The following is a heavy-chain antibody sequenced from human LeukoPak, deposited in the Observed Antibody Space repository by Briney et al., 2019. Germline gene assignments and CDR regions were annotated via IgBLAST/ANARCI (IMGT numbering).Heavy chain of an antibody. V-gene: IGHV4-59*01. D-gene: IGHD1-26*01. Sequence: DPSETLSLTCTVSGDSMNNYYWSWIRQPPGKGLEWIGNINYSGSTNSNPSLKSRATISVDMSRKHFFLDLSSVTAADTAVYYCARDKPLVGATTVTRFDPWGQGTLVTVSS. CDR2: INYSGST. CDR3: ARDKPLVGATTVTRFDP. J-gene: IGHJ5*02. CDR1: GDSMNNYY.